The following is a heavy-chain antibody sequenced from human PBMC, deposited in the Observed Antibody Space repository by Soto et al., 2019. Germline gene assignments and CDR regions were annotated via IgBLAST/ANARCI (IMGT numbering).Heavy chain of an antibody. J-gene: IGHJ4*02. CDR3: ARAGGDVDSYLSGFNY. V-gene: IGHV4-31*03. D-gene: IGHD5-12*01. CDR1: GDSISSGGYY. CDR2: VYYSGST. Sequence: KPSETLSLTCTVSGDSISSGGYYWSWIRQHPGKGLEWIGYVYYSGSTDYNSSLKSRITISLDTSKNQFSLTLSSVTAADTAVYYCARAGGDVDSYLSGFNYWGQGALVTVSS.